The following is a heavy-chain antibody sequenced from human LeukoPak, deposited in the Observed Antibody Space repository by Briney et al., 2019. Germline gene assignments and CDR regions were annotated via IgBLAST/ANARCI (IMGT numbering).Heavy chain of an antibody. CDR2: ISSSSSYI. V-gene: IGHV3-21*01. D-gene: IGHD6-6*01. CDR1: GFTFSSYS. Sequence: GGSLRLSCAASGFTFSSYSMNWVRQAPGKGLEWVSSISSSSSYIYYADSVKGRFTISRDNAKNSLYLQMNSLRAEDTAVYYCARVSIAARHFDYWGKGTLVTVSS. J-gene: IGHJ4*02. CDR3: ARVSIAARHFDY.